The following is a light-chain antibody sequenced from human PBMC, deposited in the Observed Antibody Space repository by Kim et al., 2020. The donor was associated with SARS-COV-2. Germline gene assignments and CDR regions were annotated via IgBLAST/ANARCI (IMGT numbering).Light chain of an antibody. V-gene: IGKV3-20*01. CDR1: QSVKDNF. CDR2: GAS. CDR3: QQYGTSPQA. J-gene: IGKJ1*01. Sequence: SPGERATLSCRASQSVKDNFLAWYQQRPGQVPRLLIYGASSRATGISDRFSGSGSGTDFALTISRLEPEDFAVYYCQQYGTSPQAFGQGTKVDIK.